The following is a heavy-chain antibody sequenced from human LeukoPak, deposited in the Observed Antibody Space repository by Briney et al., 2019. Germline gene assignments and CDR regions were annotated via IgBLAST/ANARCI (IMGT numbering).Heavy chain of an antibody. J-gene: IGHJ5*02. CDR2: INPNSGGT. Sequence: ASVKVSCKASGYTFTGYYMHWVRQAPGQGLEWMGWINPNSGGTNYAQKFQGRVTMTRDTSISTAYMELSRLRSDDTAVYYCARNIAVAGSRSSWFDPWGQGTLVTVSS. CDR3: ARNIAVAGSRSSWFDP. D-gene: IGHD6-19*01. CDR1: GYTFTGYY. V-gene: IGHV1-2*02.